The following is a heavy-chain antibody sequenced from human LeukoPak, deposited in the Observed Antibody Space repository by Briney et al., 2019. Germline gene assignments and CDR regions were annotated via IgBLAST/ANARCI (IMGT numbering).Heavy chain of an antibody. J-gene: IGHJ4*02. D-gene: IGHD1-26*01. CDR1: GFIFSNYW. CDR2: INSDGSRT. Sequence: PGGSLRLSCAASGFIFSNYWMHWVRQAPGKGLVLVSRINSDGSRTSYADSVKGRFTISRDNAKNTLYLQMNSLRDEDTAVYYCARGPPNSGGYYVGDYWGQGTLLTVSS. V-gene: IGHV3-74*01. CDR3: ARGPPNSGGYYVGDY.